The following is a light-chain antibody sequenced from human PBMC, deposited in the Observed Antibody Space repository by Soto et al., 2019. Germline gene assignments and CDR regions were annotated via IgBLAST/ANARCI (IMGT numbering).Light chain of an antibody. CDR1: QSVSSSY. Sequence: EIVLTQSPGTLSLFPGERATLSCRASQSVSSSYLAWYQQKPGQVPSLLIYGTSSRATGIPDRFSGSGSATDFTLTISRLEPEDFAVYYCQQYGNSVPFTFGQGTKLEIK. J-gene: IGKJ2*01. CDR3: QQYGNSVPFT. V-gene: IGKV3-20*01. CDR2: GTS.